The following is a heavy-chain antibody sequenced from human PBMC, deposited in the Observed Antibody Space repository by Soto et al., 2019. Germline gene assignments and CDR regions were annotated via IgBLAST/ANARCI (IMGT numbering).Heavy chain of an antibody. CDR1: GGSISSAPSY. J-gene: IGHJ1*01. CDR3: VGFRSSTIFSH. V-gene: IGHV4-39*01. D-gene: IGHD3-9*01. CDR2: IFYDGRT. Sequence: KTSETLSVTCTVSGGSISSAPSYWAWIRQPPGKGLEWIGHIFYDGRTTYSPSLRSRVSMSADTSRNQFSLNLSSMTAADAAVYFCVGFRSSTIFSHWGQGVLVTVSS.